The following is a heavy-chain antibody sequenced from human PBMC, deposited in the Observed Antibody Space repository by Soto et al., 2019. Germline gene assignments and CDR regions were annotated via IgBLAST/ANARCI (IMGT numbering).Heavy chain of an antibody. J-gene: IGHJ3*02. CDR2: ISGSGGST. D-gene: IGHD1-26*01. CDR3: ASKATSSGSYPLGAFDI. V-gene: IGHV3-23*01. CDR1: GFTFSSYA. Sequence: EVQLLESGGGLVQPGGSLRLSCAASGFTFSSYAMSWVRQAPGKGLEWVSAISGSGGSTYYADSVKGRFTISRDNSKNPLYLQMNSLRAEDTAVYYCASKATSSGSYPLGAFDIWGQGTMVTVSS.